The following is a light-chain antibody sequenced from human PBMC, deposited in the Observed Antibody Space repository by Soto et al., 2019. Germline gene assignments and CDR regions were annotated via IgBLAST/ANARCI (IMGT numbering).Light chain of an antibody. J-gene: IGKJ2*01. CDR1: QSINTW. Sequence: DIQMTQSPSTLSASVGDRVTITCRASQSINTWLAWYQQKPGKAPKLLIYKASSLGSGVPSRFSGRGSGTEFPLTISSLQPDDFAIYYCQQYNSPSSYTLGQGPKLESK. V-gene: IGKV1-5*03. CDR2: KAS. CDR3: QQYNSPSSYT.